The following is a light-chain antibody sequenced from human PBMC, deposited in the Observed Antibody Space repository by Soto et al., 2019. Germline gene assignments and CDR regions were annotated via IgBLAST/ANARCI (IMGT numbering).Light chain of an antibody. V-gene: IGKV3-11*01. CDR3: QHRSSWPGA. J-gene: IGKJ3*01. CDR1: QSVSSF. CDR2: DAS. Sequence: EIVLTQSPGTPSLSPGERATLSCRASQSVSSFLAWYQQKPGQAPRLLIYDASNRATGIPARFSGSGSGTDFTLTISSLEPEDFAVYYCQHRSSWPGAFGPGTKVDIK.